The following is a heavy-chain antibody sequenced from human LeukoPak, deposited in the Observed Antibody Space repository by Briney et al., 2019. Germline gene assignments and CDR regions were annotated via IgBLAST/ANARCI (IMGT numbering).Heavy chain of an antibody. CDR2: IHPADSDT. CDR3: ARQASYCSGGSCYPTQPKDY. D-gene: IGHD2-15*01. J-gene: IGHJ4*02. Sequence: GESLKISCKASGYSFTDFWIGWVRQLPGKGLEWMGNIHPADSDTRYSPSFQGHVTISADKSINTAYLQWTSLNASDTAMYYCARQASYCSGGSCYPTQPKDYWGQGTLVTVSS. V-gene: IGHV5-51*01. CDR1: GYSFTDFW.